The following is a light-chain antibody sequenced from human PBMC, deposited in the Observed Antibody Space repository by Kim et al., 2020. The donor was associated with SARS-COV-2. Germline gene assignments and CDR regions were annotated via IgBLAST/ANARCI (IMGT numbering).Light chain of an antibody. CDR3: QQYKSLYS. CDR2: KAS. Sequence: LSASVGDRVTITCRASQSISSWLAWYQQKPGKAPKVLISKASTLESGVPSRLSGSGSGTEFTLTISSLQPDDFATYYCQQYKSLYSFGQGTKLEI. V-gene: IGKV1-5*03. CDR1: QSISSW. J-gene: IGKJ2*03.